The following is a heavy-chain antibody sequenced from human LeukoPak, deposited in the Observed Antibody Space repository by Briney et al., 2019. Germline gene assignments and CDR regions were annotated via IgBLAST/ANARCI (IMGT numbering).Heavy chain of an antibody. J-gene: IGHJ5*02. D-gene: IGHD4-11*01. V-gene: IGHV3-20*04. Sequence: GGSLRLSCAAPGFTFEDYGMSWVRQAPGKGPEWVSGINWNGVSTAYADSVKGRFTISRDNAKNSLYLQMNSLRAEDTALYYCARGGDYSNYLWFDPWGQGTLVTVSS. CDR3: ARGGDYSNYLWFDP. CDR2: INWNGVST. CDR1: GFTFEDYG.